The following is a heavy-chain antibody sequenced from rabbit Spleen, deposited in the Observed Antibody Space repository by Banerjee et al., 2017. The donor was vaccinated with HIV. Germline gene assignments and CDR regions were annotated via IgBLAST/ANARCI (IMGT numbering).Heavy chain of an antibody. V-gene: IGHV1S40*01. J-gene: IGHJ3*01. D-gene: IGHD1-1*01. Sequence: QSLEESGGDLVKPGASLTLTCTASGVSFSTSNYMCWVRQAPGKGLEWIACIYDGRSDITAYASWAKGRFIMSRTSSTKVTLQMTSLTAADTATYFCARDLVAVIGWNFSLWGQGTLVTVS. CDR2: IYDGRSDIT. CDR1: GVSFSTSNY. CDR3: ARDLVAVIGWNFSL.